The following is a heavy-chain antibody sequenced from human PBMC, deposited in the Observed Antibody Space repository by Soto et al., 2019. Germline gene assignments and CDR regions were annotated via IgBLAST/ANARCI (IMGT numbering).Heavy chain of an antibody. D-gene: IGHD2-15*01. CDR2: IIPIFGTA. CDR1: GGTFSSYA. J-gene: IGHJ6*02. CDR3: ARENCSGGSCYYYYGMDV. Sequence: SVKVSCKASGGTFSSYAISWVRQAPGQGLEWMGGIIPIFGTANYARKFQGRVTITADESTSTAYMELSSLRSEDTAVYYCARENCSGGSCYYYYGMDVWGQGTTVTVSS. V-gene: IGHV1-69*13.